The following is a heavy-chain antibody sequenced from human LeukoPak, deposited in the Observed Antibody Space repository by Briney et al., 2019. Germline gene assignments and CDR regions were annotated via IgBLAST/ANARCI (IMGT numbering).Heavy chain of an antibody. CDR1: GFSVSGYW. CDR2: IKQDGSEK. Sequence: GGSLRLSCAVSGFSVSGYWMTWVRQAPGKGLEWVANIKQDGSEKNYVDSVKGRFTVSRDNAENSLFLQMNSLRVEDTAVYYCAREWQGGIAAAGTRIEGDYWGQGTLVAVSS. J-gene: IGHJ4*02. V-gene: IGHV3-7*01. D-gene: IGHD6-13*01. CDR3: AREWQGGIAAAGTRIEGDY.